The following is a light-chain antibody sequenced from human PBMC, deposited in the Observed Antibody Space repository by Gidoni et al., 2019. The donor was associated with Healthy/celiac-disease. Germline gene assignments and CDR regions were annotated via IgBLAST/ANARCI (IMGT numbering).Light chain of an antibody. Sequence: QSALTQPASVSGSPGQSITISCTGTSSDVGGYNSVSWYQQHPGKAPKLIIFEVTNRPSGVSNRFSASKSGNTASLTISGLQAEDEADYYCISYTSSSLYVFGTGTKVTVL. CDR3: ISYTSSSLYV. CDR2: EVT. V-gene: IGLV2-14*01. CDR1: SSDVGGYNS. J-gene: IGLJ1*01.